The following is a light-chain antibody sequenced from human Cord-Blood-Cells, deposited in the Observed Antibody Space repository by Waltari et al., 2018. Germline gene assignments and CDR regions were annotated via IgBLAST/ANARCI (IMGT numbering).Light chain of an antibody. V-gene: IGLV2-14*01. CDR1: NSDGGGYNY. Sequence: QSALTQPASVSGSPGQSITISCTGTNSDGGGYNYVSWYQPHPGKAPKLMIYDVSNRPARVSNRFSGSKAGNTASLTISGLQAEDEADYYCSSYTSSSTLYVFGTGTKVTVL. J-gene: IGLJ1*01. CDR2: DVS. CDR3: SSYTSSSTLYV.